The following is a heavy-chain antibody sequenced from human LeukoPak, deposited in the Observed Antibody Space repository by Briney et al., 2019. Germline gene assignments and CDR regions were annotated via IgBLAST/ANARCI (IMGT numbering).Heavy chain of an antibody. D-gene: IGHD2-15*01. J-gene: IGHJ4*02. Sequence: GGSLRLSCAASGFTFSSHAMSWARQAPGKGLEWVSGISGSGSSTYYADSVKGRFTISRDNSKNTLYLQMNSLRAEDTAVYYCARAGGGWYIWDYWGQGTLVTVSS. CDR2: ISGSGSST. V-gene: IGHV3-23*01. CDR1: GFTFSSHA. CDR3: ARAGGGWYIWDY.